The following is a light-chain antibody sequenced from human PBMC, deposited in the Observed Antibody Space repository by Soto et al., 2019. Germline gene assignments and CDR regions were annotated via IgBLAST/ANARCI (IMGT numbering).Light chain of an antibody. V-gene: IGKV3-15*01. J-gene: IGKJ1*01. CDR2: GAS. CDR3: QQYSTWPRT. CDR1: QSVSSN. Sequence: EIVMTQSPATLSVSPGERATLSCGASQSVSSNLAWYQQKPGQAPRLLIYGASTRPTGIPARFSGSGSGTEFTLTISSLQSEDFAVYYCQQYSTWPRTFGQGTKVEIK.